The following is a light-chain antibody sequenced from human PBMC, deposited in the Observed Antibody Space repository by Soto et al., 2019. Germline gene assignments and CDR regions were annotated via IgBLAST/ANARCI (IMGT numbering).Light chain of an antibody. CDR1: SSDVGGYNY. CDR3: SSYAGSSNYV. J-gene: IGLJ1*01. CDR2: GVN. V-gene: IGLV2-8*01. Sequence: QSALTQPPSASGSPGQSVTISCTGTSSDVGGYNYVSWYQQHPGKAPKLIIYGVNKRPSGVPDRFSGSKSGDTASLTVSGLQAEDEADYYCSSYAGSSNYVFGTGTKVPVL.